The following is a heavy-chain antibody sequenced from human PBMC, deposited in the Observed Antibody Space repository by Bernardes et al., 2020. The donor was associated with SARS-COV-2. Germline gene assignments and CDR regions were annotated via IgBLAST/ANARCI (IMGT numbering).Heavy chain of an antibody. CDR3: ARARESSAWYSDEYHFYYAMDV. CDR2: ISYDGTNE. J-gene: IGHJ6*02. D-gene: IGHD6-19*01. V-gene: IGHV3-30-3*01. CDR1: GFTFSRYV. Sequence: GGSLRLSCAASGFTFSRYVMSWVRQAPGKGLEWVALISYDGTNEYYADSVKGRFTISRDDSKNTLSLQMNSLRAEDTAVYYCARARESSAWYSDEYHFYYAMDVWGQGTTVTVSS.